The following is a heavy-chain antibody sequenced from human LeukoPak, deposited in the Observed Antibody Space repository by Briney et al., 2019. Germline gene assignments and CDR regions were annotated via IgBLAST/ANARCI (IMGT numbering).Heavy chain of an antibody. J-gene: IGHJ4*02. D-gene: IGHD3-10*01. CDR2: ISAADGDNT. V-gene: IGHV3-23*01. Sequence: GGSLRLSCAASGFTFRNYAMGWVRQAPGKGLEWVSVISAADGDNTYYADSVKGRFSISRDNSNYTLHLQMNSLRAEDTAVYYCAKDSYLLWFGELLNYWGQGTLVTVSS. CDR3: AKDSYLLWFGELLNY. CDR1: GFTFRNYA.